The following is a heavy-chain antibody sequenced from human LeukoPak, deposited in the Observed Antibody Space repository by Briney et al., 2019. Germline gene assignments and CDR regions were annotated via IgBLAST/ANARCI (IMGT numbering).Heavy chain of an antibody. D-gene: IGHD5-24*01. CDR2: INPDGGNT. V-gene: IGHV1-46*01. J-gene: IGHJ4*02. Sequence: ASVKVSCKASGYTFTNSYIHWVRQAPGQVLEWMGLINPDGGNTNYAQNFQGRVTLTRDTSTSTVYMELSSLRSEDTAVYYCAREGRDGYNSPNDYWGQGTLVTVSS. CDR1: GYTFTNSY. CDR3: AREGRDGYNSPNDY.